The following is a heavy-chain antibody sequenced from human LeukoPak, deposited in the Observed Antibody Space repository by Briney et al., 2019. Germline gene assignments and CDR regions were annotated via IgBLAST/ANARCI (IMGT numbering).Heavy chain of an antibody. D-gene: IGHD6-6*01. V-gene: IGHV4-4*07. CDR2: IYSSGST. CDR3: ARDGIAARPSYFQH. CDR1: GGSISNYY. Sequence: PSETLSLTCTVSGGSISNYYWNWIRQPAGKGLEWIGRIYSSGSTNYNPSLKSRVTMSVDTSKNQVSLRLNSVTAADTAVYYCARDGIAARPSYFQHWGQGTLVTVSS. J-gene: IGHJ1*01.